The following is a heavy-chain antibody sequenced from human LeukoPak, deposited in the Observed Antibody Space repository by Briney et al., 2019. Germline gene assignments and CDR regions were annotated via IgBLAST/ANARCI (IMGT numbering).Heavy chain of an antibody. CDR3: ARGDCSSTSCYLIDY. D-gene: IGHD2-2*01. V-gene: IGHV3-33*01. Sequence: GGSLRLSCAASGFTFSSYGMHWVRQAPGKGPEWVAVIWYDGNNKYYADSVKGRFTISRDNSKNTLYLQMDSLRAEDTAVYYCARGDCSSTSCYLIDYWGQGTLVTVSS. J-gene: IGHJ4*02. CDR2: IWYDGNNK. CDR1: GFTFSSYG.